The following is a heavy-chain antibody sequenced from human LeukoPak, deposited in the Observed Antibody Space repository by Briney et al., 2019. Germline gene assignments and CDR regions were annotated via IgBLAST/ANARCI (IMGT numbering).Heavy chain of an antibody. CDR3: VREVLEGSRGFDY. CDR2: IWYDGGNK. V-gene: IGHV3-33*01. J-gene: IGHJ4*02. Sequence: PGRSLRLSCAASGFTLNTYAMHWVRQAPGKGPEWVAVIWYDGGNKYYADSVKGRFTISRDNAKNTLYLDMNNLRADDTSVYYCVREVLEGSRGFDYWGQGALVIVSS. CDR1: GFTLNTYA. D-gene: IGHD3-3*01.